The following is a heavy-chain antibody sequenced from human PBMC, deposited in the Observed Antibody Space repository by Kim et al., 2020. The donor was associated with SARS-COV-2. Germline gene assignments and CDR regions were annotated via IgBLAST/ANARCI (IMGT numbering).Heavy chain of an antibody. D-gene: IGHD3-16*01. J-gene: IGHJ4*02. V-gene: IGHV3-7*01. Sequence: GGSLRLSCAASGFTFDKYWMSWVRQAPEKGLEWVANTNQDGSAKYYADSVKGRFTISRDNARNSLSLQMNSLRAEDTAIYYCHIMVTFGGVMGLNFWGQGPLVLVPS. CDR1: GFTFDKYW. CDR2: TNQDGSAK. CDR3: HIMVTFGGVMGLNF.